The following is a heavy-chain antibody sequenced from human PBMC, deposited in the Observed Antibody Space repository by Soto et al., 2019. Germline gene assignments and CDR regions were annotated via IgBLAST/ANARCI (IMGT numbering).Heavy chain of an antibody. CDR2: IYHSGSA. Sequence: LSITFAFADGAISSGGHYWNWIRQHPGKGLEWIGYIYHSGSAYYNPSLKSRVTISVDTSKNQFFLKLSSVTAADTAVYYCARRYYYDRSGYYYFDYWGQGTLVTVSS. V-gene: IGHV4-31*11. J-gene: IGHJ4*02. D-gene: IGHD3-22*01. CDR3: ARRYYYDRSGYYYFDY. CDR1: DGAISSGGHY.